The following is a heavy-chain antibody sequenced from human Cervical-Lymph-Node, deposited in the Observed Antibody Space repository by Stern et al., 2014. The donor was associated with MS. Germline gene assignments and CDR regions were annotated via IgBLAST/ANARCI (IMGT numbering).Heavy chain of an antibody. D-gene: IGHD3-3*01. CDR1: GFTFDDCA. Sequence: QLVESGGALVQPGRSLRLTCLGSGFTFDDCALHWVRQAPGKGLEWVSGISWSGGSVTYSDSVQGRFTVSRDNAKNSLFLQMNSLRVEDTASYYCVKGGLKQSGHYHFDMNLWGRGTAVIVSS. V-gene: IGHV3-9*01. CDR3: VKGGLKQSGHYHFDMNL. CDR2: ISWSGGSV. J-gene: IGHJ6*02.